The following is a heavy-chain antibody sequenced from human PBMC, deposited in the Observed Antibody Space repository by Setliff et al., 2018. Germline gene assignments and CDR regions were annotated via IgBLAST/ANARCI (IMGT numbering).Heavy chain of an antibody. V-gene: IGHV4-39*07. CDR2: IYYSGST. Sequence: SETLSLTCTVSGGSISSSSYYWGWIRQPPGKGLGWIGSIYYSGSTYYNPSLKSRVTISVDTSKNQFSLKLSSVTAADTAVYYGARSKSSSGWLNWFDPWGQGTLGTVSS. D-gene: IGHD6-19*01. J-gene: IGHJ5*02. CDR3: ARSKSSSGWLNWFDP. CDR1: GGSISSSSYY.